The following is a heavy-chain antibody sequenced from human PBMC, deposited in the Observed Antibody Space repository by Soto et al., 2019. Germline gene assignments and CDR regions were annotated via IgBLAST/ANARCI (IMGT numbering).Heavy chain of an antibody. CDR3: AIDLSWGSNWYYYMDV. D-gene: IGHD7-27*01. J-gene: IGHJ6*03. V-gene: IGHV3-48*01. Sequence: EVQLVESGGGLVQPGGSLRLSCATSGFILSDCAMNWVRQAPGKGLEWVSYISSSSSVIDYADSVKGRFIVSRDNAMNSLYLQMNSLRAEDTAVYYCAIDLSWGSNWYYYMDVWGKGTTVTVSS. CDR2: ISSSSSVI. CDR1: GFILSDCA.